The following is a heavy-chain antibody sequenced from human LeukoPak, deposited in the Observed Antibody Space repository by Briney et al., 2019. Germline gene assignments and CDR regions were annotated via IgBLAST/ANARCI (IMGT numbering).Heavy chain of an antibody. CDR3: ARVVVVPAANYYYYYYMDV. V-gene: IGHV1-2*02. Sequence: ASVKVSCKASGGTFTGYYMHWVRQAPGQGLEWMGWINPNSGGTNYAQKFQGRVTMTRDTSISTAYIELRSLRSDDTAVYYCARVVVVPAANYYYYYYMDVWGKGTTVTVSS. CDR2: INPNSGGT. CDR1: GGTFTGYY. D-gene: IGHD2-2*01. J-gene: IGHJ6*03.